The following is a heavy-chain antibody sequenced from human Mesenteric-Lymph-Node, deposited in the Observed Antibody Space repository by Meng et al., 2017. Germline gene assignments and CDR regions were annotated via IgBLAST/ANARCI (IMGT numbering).Heavy chain of an antibody. Sequence: ASVKVSCKASGYTFTDYYIHWVRQAPGQGLEWMGWINPNSGATKYQQKFQGRVTMTRDTSIRTAYMELRSLRSDDTAVYYCARVGLAYGMDVWGQGTTVTVYS. CDR2: INPNSGAT. CDR3: ARVGLAYGMDV. V-gene: IGHV1-2*02. CDR1: GYTFTDYY. J-gene: IGHJ6*02.